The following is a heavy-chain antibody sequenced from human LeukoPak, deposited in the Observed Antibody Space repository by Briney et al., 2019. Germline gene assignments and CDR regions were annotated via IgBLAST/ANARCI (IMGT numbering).Heavy chain of an antibody. D-gene: IGHD4-17*01. CDR1: GFTFSSYS. Sequence: GGSLRLSCAASGFTFSSYSMNWVRQAPGKGLEWVSSISSSSSYVYYADSVKGRFTISRDNAKNSLYLQMNSLRAEDTAVYYCAKDPISTVPRGYFDYWGQGTLVTVSS. J-gene: IGHJ4*02. V-gene: IGHV3-21*01. CDR2: ISSSSSYV. CDR3: AKDPISTVPRGYFDY.